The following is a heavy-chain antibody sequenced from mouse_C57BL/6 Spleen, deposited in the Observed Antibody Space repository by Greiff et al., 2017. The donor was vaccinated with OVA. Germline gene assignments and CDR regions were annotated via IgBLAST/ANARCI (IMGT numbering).Heavy chain of an antibody. D-gene: IGHD1-2*01. Sequence: QSCKASGYTFTSYWMQWVKQRPGQGLEWIGELDPSDSYTNYNQKFKGKATLTVDTYSSTAYKQLSSLTSEDSAVYYCARRGTTAYYAMDYWGQGTSVTVSS. CDR2: LDPSDSYT. J-gene: IGHJ4*01. CDR1: GYTFTSYW. CDR3: ARRGTTAYYAMDY. V-gene: IGHV1-50*01.